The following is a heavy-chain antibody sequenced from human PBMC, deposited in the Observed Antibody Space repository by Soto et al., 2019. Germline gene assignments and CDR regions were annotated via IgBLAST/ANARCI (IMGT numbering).Heavy chain of an antibody. J-gene: IGHJ5*02. Sequence: QVQLVQSGAEVQKPGASVKVSCKASGYTFTSYDINWVRQATGQGLEWMGWMNPNSGNTGYAQKFQGRVTMTRNTSISTAYMELSSLRSEDTAVYYCAIAGRGSGYDRFDPWGQGTLVTVSS. D-gene: IGHD5-12*01. V-gene: IGHV1-8*01. CDR3: AIAGRGSGYDRFDP. CDR1: GYTFTSYD. CDR2: MNPNSGNT.